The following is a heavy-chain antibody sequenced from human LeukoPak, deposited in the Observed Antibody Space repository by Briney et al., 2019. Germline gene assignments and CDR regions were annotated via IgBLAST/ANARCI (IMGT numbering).Heavy chain of an antibody. V-gene: IGHV4-59*01. Sequence: KPSETLSLTCTVSGGSISSYYWSWIRQPPGKGLEWIGYIYYSGSTNYNPSLKSRVTISVDTSKNQFSLKLSSVTAADTAVYYCAREIRLDYYDSSGYYYRDAFDIWGQGTMVTVPS. CDR3: AREIRLDYYDSSGYYYRDAFDI. D-gene: IGHD3-22*01. CDR2: IYYSGST. CDR1: GGSISSYY. J-gene: IGHJ3*02.